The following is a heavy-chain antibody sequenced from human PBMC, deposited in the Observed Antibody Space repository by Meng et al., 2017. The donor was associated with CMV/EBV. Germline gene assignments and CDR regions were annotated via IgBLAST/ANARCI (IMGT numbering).Heavy chain of an antibody. Sequence: GESLKISCAASGFTFSSYAMSWVRQAPGKGLEWVSAISGSGGSTYYADSVKGRFTISRDNSKNTLYLQMNSLRAEDTAVYYRAKVRVVVVPAARYFDYWGQGTLVTVSS. CDR2: ISGSGGST. D-gene: IGHD2-2*01. V-gene: IGHV3-23*01. CDR1: GFTFSSYA. CDR3: AKVRVVVVPAARYFDY. J-gene: IGHJ4*02.